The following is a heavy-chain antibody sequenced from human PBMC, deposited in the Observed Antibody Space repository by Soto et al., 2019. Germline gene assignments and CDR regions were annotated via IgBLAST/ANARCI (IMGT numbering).Heavy chain of an antibody. D-gene: IGHD1-26*01. CDR1: GGTFSSYT. Sequence: QVQLVQSGAEVKKPGSSVKVSCKASGGTFSSYTISWVRQAPGQGLEWMGRIIPILGIANYAEKFQGRVTITADKATSTAYMELSSPRSEDTAGYYGARGGVGATDYWGQGTLVTVSS. CDR3: ARGGVGATDY. CDR2: IIPILGIA. V-gene: IGHV1-69*02. J-gene: IGHJ4*02.